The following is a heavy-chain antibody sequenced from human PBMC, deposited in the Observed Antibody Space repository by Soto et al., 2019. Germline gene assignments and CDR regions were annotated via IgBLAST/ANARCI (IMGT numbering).Heavy chain of an antibody. J-gene: IGHJ4*02. D-gene: IGHD4-17*01. V-gene: IGHV3-23*01. CDR3: AKARGYGDYAIDY. CDR2: ISGSGGST. Sequence: GGSLRLSCAASGFTFSSYAMSWVRQAPGKGLEWVSAISGSGGSTYYADSVKGRFTISRDNSKNTLYLQMNRLRAEDTAVYYGAKARGYGDYAIDYWGQGTLVTVAS. CDR1: GFTFSSYA.